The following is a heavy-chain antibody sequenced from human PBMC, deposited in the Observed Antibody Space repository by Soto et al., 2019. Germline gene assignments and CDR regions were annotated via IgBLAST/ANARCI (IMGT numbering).Heavy chain of an antibody. J-gene: IGHJ6*02. Sequence: EVQLLESGGGLVQPGGSLRLSCAVSGFTFSSYVMSWVRQAPGKGLEWVASISGSGETTYYRDSVKGRFTISRDNSKNSLNLQMNSLRAVDTAVYHCAEATTVVVGTKYNKKYGMDVWGQGTLVIVSS. V-gene: IGHV3-23*01. D-gene: IGHD3-16*02. CDR2: ISGSGETT. CDR3: AEATTVVVGTKYNKKYGMDV. CDR1: GFTFSSYV.